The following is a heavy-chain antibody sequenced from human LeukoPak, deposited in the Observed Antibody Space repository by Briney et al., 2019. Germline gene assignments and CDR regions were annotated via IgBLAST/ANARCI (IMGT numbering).Heavy chain of an antibody. CDR3: AREGRTGDYDGY. D-gene: IGHD4-17*01. CDR1: GGSLSSYF. CDR2: IYSSGST. Sequence: SETLSLTCTVSGGSLSSYFWSWIRQPAGKGLEWIGRIYSSGSTNYNPSLRSRVTMSVDTSTTQFSLRLNSVTAADTAVYYCAREGRTGDYDGYCDQGILVTVSS. V-gene: IGHV4-4*07. J-gene: IGHJ4*02.